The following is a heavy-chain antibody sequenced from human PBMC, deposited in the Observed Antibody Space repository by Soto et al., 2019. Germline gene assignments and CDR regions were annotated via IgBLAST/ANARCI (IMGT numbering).Heavy chain of an antibody. D-gene: IGHD3-10*01. CDR3: AASGSNGQFDF. CDR2: IYYSGST. J-gene: IGHJ4*02. V-gene: IGHV4-59*01. Sequence: SLTCTVSGGSISNYFWHWIRQPPGKGLEWIGYIYYSGSTNYNPSLKSRVTISVDTSKNQFSLKLSSVTAADTAVYYCAASGSNGQFDFWAQGTLVTVSS. CDR1: GGSISNYF.